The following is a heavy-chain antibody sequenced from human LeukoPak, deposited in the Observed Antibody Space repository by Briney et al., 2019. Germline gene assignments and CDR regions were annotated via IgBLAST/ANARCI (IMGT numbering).Heavy chain of an antibody. CDR1: GFTFSSYS. V-gene: IGHV3-49*04. D-gene: IGHD3-10*01. CDR3: IGSFGELTFFDY. J-gene: IGHJ4*02. CDR2: IRSKAYGGTT. Sequence: GGSLRLSCAASGFTFSSYSMNWVRQAPGKGLEWVGFIRSKAYGGTTEYAASVKGGFTISRDDSKSIAYLQMNSLKTEDTAVYYCIGSFGELTFFDYWGQGTLVTVSS.